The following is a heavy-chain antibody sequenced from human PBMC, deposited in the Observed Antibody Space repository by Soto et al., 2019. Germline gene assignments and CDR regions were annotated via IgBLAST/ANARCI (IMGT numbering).Heavy chain of an antibody. D-gene: IGHD6-19*01. CDR2: ITSDTKTI. J-gene: IGHJ4*02. CDR1: RFTFSVYS. V-gene: IGHV3-48*02. CDR3: ARSVEGHFDY. Sequence: EVQLVESGGDLVQREGSLRLSCVASRFTFSVYSMNWVRQAPGKGLEWFSYITSDTKTIKYADSVKGRFTISRDNAKNSVYLQMNSLRDEDTAVYYCARSVEGHFDYWGQGTVVTVSS.